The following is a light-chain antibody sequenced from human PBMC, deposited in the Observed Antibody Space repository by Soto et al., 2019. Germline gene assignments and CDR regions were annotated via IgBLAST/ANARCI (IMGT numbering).Light chain of an antibody. CDR3: CSYAGRYYYV. V-gene: IGLV2-11*01. CDR1: SSDVGGYNY. Sequence: QSVLTQPRSVSGSPGQSVTISCTGTSSDVGGYNYVSWYQQHPGKAPKLMIYDVSKRPSGVPDRFSGSKSGNTASLTISGLQAEDEADYSCCSYAGRYYYVFGPGTKVTVL. CDR2: DVS. J-gene: IGLJ1*01.